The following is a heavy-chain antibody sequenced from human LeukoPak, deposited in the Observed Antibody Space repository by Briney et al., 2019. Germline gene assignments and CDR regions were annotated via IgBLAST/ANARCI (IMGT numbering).Heavy chain of an antibody. CDR1: GGSISSSSYY. CDR2: INHSGST. V-gene: IGHV4-39*07. D-gene: IGHD2-2*01. Sequence: PSETLSLTCTVSGGSISSSSYYWGWIRQPPGKGLEWIGEINHSGSTNYNPSLKSRVTISVDTSKNQFSLKLSSVTAADTAVYYCARGGCSSTSCYVAGYDYWGQGTLVTVSS. CDR3: ARGGCSSTSCYVAGYDY. J-gene: IGHJ4*02.